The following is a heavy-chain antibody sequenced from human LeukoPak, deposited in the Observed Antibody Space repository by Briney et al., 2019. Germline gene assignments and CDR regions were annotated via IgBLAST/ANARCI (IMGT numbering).Heavy chain of an antibody. CDR2: IYYSGST. CDR3: ARQERYCSNGVCLKHFDY. Sequence: SETLPLTCTVSGASISSSIYYWGWIRQPPGKGLEWIGSIYYSGSTYYNPSLKSRVTISVNTSENQFSLKLSSVTAADTAVYYCARQERYCSNGVCLKHFDYWGQGTLVTVSS. V-gene: IGHV4-39*01. J-gene: IGHJ4*02. D-gene: IGHD2-8*01. CDR1: GASISSSIYY.